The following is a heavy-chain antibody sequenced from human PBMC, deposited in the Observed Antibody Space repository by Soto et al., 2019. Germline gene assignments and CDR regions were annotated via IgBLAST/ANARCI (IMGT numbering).Heavy chain of an antibody. V-gene: IGHV1-69*08. Sequence: QVQLVQSGAEVKKPGSSVKVSCKTSGGTFSNDIITWVRQAPGQGLEWMGRIIPLLGIANYAQNFKGRVTITAXKXTXTXXMEVNSLRSEDTAVYYCARDSPIGSTFSGYDAIDYWGQGTLVTVSS. CDR1: GGTFSNDI. D-gene: IGHD5-12*01. J-gene: IGHJ4*02. CDR2: IIPLLGIA. CDR3: ARDSPIGSTFSGYDAIDY.